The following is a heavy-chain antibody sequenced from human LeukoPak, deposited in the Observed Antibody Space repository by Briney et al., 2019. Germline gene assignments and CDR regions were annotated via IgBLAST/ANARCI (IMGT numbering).Heavy chain of an antibody. V-gene: IGHV4-61*02. J-gene: IGHJ4*02. D-gene: IGHD3-9*01. CDR1: GGSISSGSYY. CDR3: ARYNILTASDY. Sequence: SQTLSLTCTVSGGSISSGSYYWSWIRQPAGKGLEWIGRIYTSGSTNYNPSLKSRVTISVDTSKNQFSLKLTSVTAADTAVYYCARYNILTASDYWGQGILVTVSS. CDR2: IYTSGST.